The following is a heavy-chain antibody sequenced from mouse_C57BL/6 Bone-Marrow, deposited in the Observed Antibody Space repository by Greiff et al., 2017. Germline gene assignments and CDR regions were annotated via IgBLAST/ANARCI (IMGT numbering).Heavy chain of an antibody. J-gene: IGHJ2*01. CDR3: ARRLLRYYFDY. CDR1: GFTFSSYG. D-gene: IGHD1-1*01. Sequence: EVQLVESGGDLVKPGGSLKLSCAASGFTFSSYGMSWVRQTPDKRLEWVATISSGGSYTYYPDSVKGRFTISIDNAKNTLYLQMSSLKSEDTAMYYCARRLLRYYFDYWGQGTTLTVSS. CDR2: ISSGGSYT. V-gene: IGHV5-6*01.